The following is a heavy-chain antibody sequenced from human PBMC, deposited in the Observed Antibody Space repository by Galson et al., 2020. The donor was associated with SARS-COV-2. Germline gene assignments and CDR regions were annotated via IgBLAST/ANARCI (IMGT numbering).Heavy chain of an antibody. J-gene: IGHJ4*02. D-gene: IGHD6-19*01. CDR2: IFYDGSYK. CDR1: GFTFSDHA. CDR3: ARDGQLSSGWAFDY. V-gene: IGHV3-33*01. Sequence: GESLKISCAASGFTFSDHAIHCVRQAPGKGLEWVAQIFYDGSYKYYGDSVKGRFTISRDSSKNMVYLQMNNLKVDDTAVYYCARDGQLSSGWAFDYGGQGTLVTVSS.